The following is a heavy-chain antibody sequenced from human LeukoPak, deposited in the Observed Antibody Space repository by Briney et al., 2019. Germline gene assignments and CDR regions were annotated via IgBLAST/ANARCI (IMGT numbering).Heavy chain of an antibody. V-gene: IGHV1-69*02. CDR2: IIPRLGVA. CDR1: GGTFNNYT. J-gene: IGHJ4*02. D-gene: IGHD3-22*01. CDR3: ARGYGSGGYQDY. Sequence: SVKVSFKAPGGTFNNYTITWVRQAPGQGLEWMGRIIPRLGVATYAQKFQGRVTITADKSTSTAYMEIASLRSEDTAFYYCARGYGSGGYQDYWGQGTLVTVSS.